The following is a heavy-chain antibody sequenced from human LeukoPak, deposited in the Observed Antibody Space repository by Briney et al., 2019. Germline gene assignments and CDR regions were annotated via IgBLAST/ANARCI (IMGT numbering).Heavy chain of an antibody. CDR3: ARGTLPDYYYYGMDV. CDR1: GGTFSSYA. CDR2: IIPILGIA. D-gene: IGHD3-10*01. J-gene: IGHJ6*02. V-gene: IGHV1-69*04. Sequence: SAKVSCKASGGTFSSYAISWVRQAPGQGLEWMGRIIPILGIANYAQKFQGRVTITADKSTSTAYMELSSLRSEDTAVYYCARGTLPDYYYYGMDVWGQGTTVTVSS.